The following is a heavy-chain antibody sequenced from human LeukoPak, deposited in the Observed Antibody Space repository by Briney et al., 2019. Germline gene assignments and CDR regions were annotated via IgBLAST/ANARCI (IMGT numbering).Heavy chain of an antibody. CDR3: ARHSRSGYIGYENAFDI. J-gene: IGHJ3*02. CDR1: GGSISSSNYY. V-gene: IGHV4-39*01. D-gene: IGHD5-12*01. Sequence: SETLSLTCTVSGGSISSSNYYWGWIRQPPGKGLEWIGSMYYSGSTYYNPSLKSRVTISVDTSKSQFSLKLNSVTAADTGIYYCARHSRSGYIGYENAFDIWGQGTMVTVSS. CDR2: MYYSGST.